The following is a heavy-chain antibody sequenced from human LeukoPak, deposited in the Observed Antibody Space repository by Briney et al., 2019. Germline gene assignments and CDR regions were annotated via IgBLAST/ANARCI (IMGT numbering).Heavy chain of an antibody. D-gene: IGHD2-21*02. J-gene: IGHJ3*02. CDR2: IYSGGST. V-gene: IGHV3-66*02. Sequence: GGSLRLSCAASGFTVSSNYMSWVRQAPGKGLEWVSVIYSGGSTYYADSVKGRFTISRDNSKNTLYLQMNSLRAEDTAVYYCARESECGGDCYSGAFDIWGQGTMVTVSS. CDR1: GFTVSSNY. CDR3: ARESECGGDCYSGAFDI.